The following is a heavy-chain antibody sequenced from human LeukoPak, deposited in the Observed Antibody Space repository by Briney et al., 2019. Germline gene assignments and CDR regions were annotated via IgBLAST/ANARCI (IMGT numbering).Heavy chain of an antibody. CDR1: GFTFSSYW. Sequence: GGSLRLSCAASGFTFSSYWMHWVRQAPGKGLVWVSRVDHGGSGTVYADSVKGRFTISRNNAKNTLYLQMNSLRAEDTAVYYCVREVSGDPWHNWFDPWGQGTLVTVSS. CDR3: VREVSGDPWHNWFDP. D-gene: IGHD4-17*01. V-gene: IGHV3-74*03. J-gene: IGHJ5*02. CDR2: VDHGGSGT.